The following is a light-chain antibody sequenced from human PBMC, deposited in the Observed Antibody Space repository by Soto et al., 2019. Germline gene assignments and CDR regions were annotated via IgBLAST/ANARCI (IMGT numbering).Light chain of an antibody. CDR1: SSDIGAHNF. CDR3: NSYTTRKTFV. Sequence: QSALTLPASVSGSPGQAITVSCSGTSSDIGAHNFVSWYQQHPGKAPKLIIYEVINRPSGVSDRFSGSKSGNTASLTISGLQSEDEADYYCNSYTTRKTFVLGSGTKVTVL. CDR2: EVI. J-gene: IGLJ1*01. V-gene: IGLV2-14*03.